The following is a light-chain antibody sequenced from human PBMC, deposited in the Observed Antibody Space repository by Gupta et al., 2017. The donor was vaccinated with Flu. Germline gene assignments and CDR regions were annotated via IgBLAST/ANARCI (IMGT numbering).Light chain of an antibody. V-gene: IGKV1-39*01. CDR3: QHGYSSPLT. Sequence: DIQMTQSPSSLSASVGDRVTITCRASQNIRNSLNWYQQKPGKAPKLLLHAASSVQGGVPSRFGGSGSGTDFTLTITSRQPEDFATYYCQHGYSSPLTFGQGTKVEIK. J-gene: IGKJ1*01. CDR2: AAS. CDR1: QNIRNS.